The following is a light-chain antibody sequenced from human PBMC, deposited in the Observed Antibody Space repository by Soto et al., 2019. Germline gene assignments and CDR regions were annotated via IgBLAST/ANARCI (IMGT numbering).Light chain of an antibody. J-gene: IGKJ3*01. V-gene: IGKV4-1*01. Sequence: DIVMTQSPDSLAVSLGERATINCKSSQSVLYSSNNKNYLAWYQQKPGHPPKLLIYWASSRESGVPDRFSGSGSGTDFTLTISSLQAEDVAVYYCQQYFSSPFTFGRGTKVAIK. CDR1: QSVLYSSNNKNY. CDR3: QQYFSSPFT. CDR2: WAS.